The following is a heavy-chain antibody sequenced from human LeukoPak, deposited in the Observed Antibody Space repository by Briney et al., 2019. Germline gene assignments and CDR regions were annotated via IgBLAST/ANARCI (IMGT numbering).Heavy chain of an antibody. CDR1: GFTFSTYW. J-gene: IGHJ5*02. Sequence: GGSLRLSCAASGFTFSTYWMSWVRQAPGKGLEWVANIKQDGSEKYHVDSVKGRFTISRDNAKNSLYLQMNSLRAEDTAVYYCARSGEAVTNNWFDPWGQGTLVTVSS. CDR2: IKQDGSEK. V-gene: IGHV3-7*05. CDR3: ARSGEAVTNNWFDP. D-gene: IGHD4-17*01.